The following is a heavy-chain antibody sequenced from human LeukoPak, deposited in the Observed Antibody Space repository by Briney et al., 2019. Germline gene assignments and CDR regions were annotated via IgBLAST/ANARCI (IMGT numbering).Heavy chain of an antibody. CDR2: IIPIFGTA. CDR1: GGTFSSYA. D-gene: IGHD3-10*01. Sequence: SVKVSCKASGGTFSSYAISWVRQAPGRGLEWMGGIIPIFGTANYAQKFQGRVTITADESTSTAYMELSSLRSEGTAVYYCAYYGSGSYYSPFDYWGQGTLVTVSS. CDR3: AYYGSGSYYSPFDY. J-gene: IGHJ4*02. V-gene: IGHV1-69*01.